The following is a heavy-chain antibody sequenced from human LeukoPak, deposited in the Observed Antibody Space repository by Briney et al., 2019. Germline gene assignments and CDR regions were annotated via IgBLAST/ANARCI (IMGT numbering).Heavy chain of an antibody. V-gene: IGHV3-9*01. CDR2: ISWNTGSI. CDR3: TKGVRDSTYPPGLKYGMDV. J-gene: IGHJ6*02. Sequence: GGSLRLSCTGSGFTFNDYAMHWVRQAPGKGLEWVSGISWNTGSIGYADSVRGRFTISRDNAKNSLYLQMSSLRTEHTALYYCTKGVRDSTYPPGLKYGMDVWGQGTTVIVSS. D-gene: IGHD2-2*01. CDR1: GFTFNDYA.